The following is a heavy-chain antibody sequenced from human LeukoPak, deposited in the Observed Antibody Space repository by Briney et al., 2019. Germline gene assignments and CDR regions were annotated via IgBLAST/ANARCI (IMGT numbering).Heavy chain of an antibody. J-gene: IGHJ3*02. V-gene: IGHV3-13*01. D-gene: IGHD3-10*01. CDR3: ARARGDSNAFDI. CDR1: GFTFSSYD. CDR2: IGTAGDT. Sequence: GALRLSCAASGFTFSSYDMHWVRQATGKGLEWVSAIGTAGDTYYPGSVKGRFTISRENAKNSLYLQMNSLRAGDTAVYYCARARGDSNAFDIWGQGTMVTVSS.